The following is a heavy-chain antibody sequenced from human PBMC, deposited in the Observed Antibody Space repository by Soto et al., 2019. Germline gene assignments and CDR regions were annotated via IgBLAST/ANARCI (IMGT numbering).Heavy chain of an antibody. CDR1: GFTFSSYA. J-gene: IGHJ6*02. D-gene: IGHD5-12*01. V-gene: IGHV3-23*01. CDR3: AKVLRKWLRYSSRDYYYYYGMDV. Sequence: WGSLRLSCAASGFTFSSYAMSWVRQAPGKGLEWVSAISGSGGSTYYADSVKGRFTISRDNSKNTLYLQMNSLRAEDTAVYYCAKVLRKWLRYSSRDYYYYYGMDVWGQGTTVTVSS. CDR2: ISGSGGST.